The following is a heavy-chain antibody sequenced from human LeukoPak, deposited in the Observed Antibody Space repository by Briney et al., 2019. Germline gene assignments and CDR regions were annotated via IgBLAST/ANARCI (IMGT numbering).Heavy chain of an antibody. J-gene: IGHJ3*02. CDR2: IIPIFGTA. CDR1: GGTFSSYA. V-gene: IGHV1-69*05. D-gene: IGHD3-22*01. CDR3: ARAGYYYDSWRAFDI. Sequence: SVKVSCKASGGTFSSYAISWVRQAPGQGLEWMGGIIPIFGTANYAQKFQGRVTITTDESTSTAYTELSSLRSEDTAVYYCARAGYYYDSWRAFDIWGQGTMVTVSS.